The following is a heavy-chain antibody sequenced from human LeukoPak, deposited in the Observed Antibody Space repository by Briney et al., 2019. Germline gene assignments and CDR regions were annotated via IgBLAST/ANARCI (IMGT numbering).Heavy chain of an antibody. D-gene: IGHD2-2*01. J-gene: IGHJ4*02. Sequence: SVKVSRKSPGGTFSSYAISWVRQAPGQGLEWMGRIIPILGIANYAQKFQGRVTITADKYTSTAYMDLSSLRSEDTAVYYCARVTPTYCSSTSCYGGGTVYWGQGTLVTVSS. V-gene: IGHV1-69*04. CDR2: IIPILGIA. CDR1: GGTFSSYA. CDR3: ARVTPTYCSSTSCYGGGTVY.